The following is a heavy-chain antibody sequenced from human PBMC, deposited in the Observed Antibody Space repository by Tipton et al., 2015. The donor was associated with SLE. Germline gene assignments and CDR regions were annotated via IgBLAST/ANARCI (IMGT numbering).Heavy chain of an antibody. CDR3: ARESIYDFWSGHLYMDV. V-gene: IGHV4-59*01. CDR1: GGSISSYY. D-gene: IGHD3-3*01. Sequence: LSLTCTVSGGSISSYYWSWIRQPPGKGLEWIGYIYYSGSTNYNPSLKSRVTISVDTSKNQFSLKLSSVTAADTAVYYCARESIYDFWSGHLYMDVWGKGTTVTVSS. CDR2: IYYSGST. J-gene: IGHJ6*03.